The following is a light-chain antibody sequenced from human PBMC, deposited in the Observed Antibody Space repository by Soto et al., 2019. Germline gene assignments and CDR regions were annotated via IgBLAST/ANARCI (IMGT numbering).Light chain of an antibody. Sequence: AIRLPQSPTSLSASTGDTYTITCRASQDVGSVLAWYQQKPGTAPKVLISGASNLHGGIPSRFSGSGSRTEFTLTITHLQSEDFATYYCQQYLNCPITFCQGTRLEI. V-gene: IGKV1-8*01. CDR1: QDVGSV. CDR3: QQYLNCPIT. J-gene: IGKJ5*01. CDR2: GAS.